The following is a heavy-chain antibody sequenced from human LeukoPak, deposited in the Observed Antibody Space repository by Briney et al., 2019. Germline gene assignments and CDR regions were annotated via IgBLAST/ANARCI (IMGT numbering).Heavy chain of an antibody. V-gene: IGHV3-30*04. Sequence: PGGSLRLSRAASGFTFSSYAMHWVRQAPGKGLEWVAVISYDGSNKYYADSVKGRFTISRDNSKNTLYLQMNSLRAEDTAVYYCARERVSSGWPYYYYYYGMDVWGQGTTVTVSS. D-gene: IGHD6-19*01. CDR3: ARERVSSGWPYYYYYYGMDV. J-gene: IGHJ6*02. CDR2: ISYDGSNK. CDR1: GFTFSSYA.